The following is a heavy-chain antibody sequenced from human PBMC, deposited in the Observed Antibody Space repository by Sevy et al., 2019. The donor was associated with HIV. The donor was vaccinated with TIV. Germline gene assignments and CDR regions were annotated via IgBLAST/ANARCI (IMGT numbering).Heavy chain of an antibody. J-gene: IGHJ4*02. D-gene: IGHD6-6*01. Sequence: SETLSLTCTVSGDSISGYYWSWIRQPPGKGLEWIGYIYYSGSTNYNPSLKSRVTISVDTSSNQFSLKLGSVTAADTAVYYCARARPYSSSSGGFDYWGQGTLVTVSS. V-gene: IGHV4-59*01. CDR1: GDSISGYY. CDR2: IYYSGST. CDR3: ARARPYSSSSGGFDY.